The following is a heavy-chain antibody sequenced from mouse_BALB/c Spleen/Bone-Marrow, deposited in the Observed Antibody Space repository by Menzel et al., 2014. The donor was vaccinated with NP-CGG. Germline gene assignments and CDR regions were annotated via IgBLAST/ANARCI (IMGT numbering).Heavy chain of an antibody. V-gene: IGHV1-67*01. Sequence: VQLQQSGPELVRPGVSVKISCKGSGYTFTDYAMHWVKQSHAKSLEWIGVISTYSGNTNYNQKFKGKATMTVDKSSNTAYMELARLTSEDSAIYYCARRYYGSSYLFGYWGQGTTLTVSS. D-gene: IGHD1-1*01. J-gene: IGHJ2*01. CDR1: GYTFTDYA. CDR3: ARRYYGSSYLFGY. CDR2: ISTYSGNT.